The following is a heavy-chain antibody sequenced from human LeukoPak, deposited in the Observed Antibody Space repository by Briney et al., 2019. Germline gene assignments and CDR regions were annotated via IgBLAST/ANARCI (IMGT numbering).Heavy chain of an antibody. CDR2: IYTSGST. Sequence: SETLSLTCTVSGGSISSSSYYWGWIRQPPGKGLEWIGRIYTSGSTNYNPSLKSRVTMSVDTSKNQFSLKLSSVTAADTAVYYCARGTYGSGGHNWFDPWGQGTPVTVSS. D-gene: IGHD3-10*01. J-gene: IGHJ5*02. CDR3: ARGTYGSGGHNWFDP. V-gene: IGHV4-39*07. CDR1: GGSISSSSYY.